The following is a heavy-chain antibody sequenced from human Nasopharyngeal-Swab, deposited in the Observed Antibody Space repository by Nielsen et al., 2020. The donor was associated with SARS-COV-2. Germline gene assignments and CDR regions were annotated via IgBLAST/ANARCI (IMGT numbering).Heavy chain of an antibody. V-gene: IGHV4-59*01. Sequence: ETLSLTCTVSGGSISTYYWSWIRQPPGKGLEGIGYIHSSGTTNYNPSLKSRVTISVDTSKNQFSLKLSSVTAADTAVYYCARDHAYYDSNGYYFDYWGLGTLVTVSS. D-gene: IGHD3-22*01. J-gene: IGHJ4*02. CDR3: ARDHAYYDSNGYYFDY. CDR1: GGSISTYY. CDR2: IHSSGTT.